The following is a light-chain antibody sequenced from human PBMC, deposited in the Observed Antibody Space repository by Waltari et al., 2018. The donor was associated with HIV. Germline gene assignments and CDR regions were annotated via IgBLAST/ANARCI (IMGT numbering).Light chain of an antibody. CDR2: LTS. J-gene: IGKJ5*01. CDR1: QTIDNY. V-gene: IGKV1-39*01. CDR3: QQTYSPPRT. Sequence: DSQMIQSPSSVSASIGATVTTTCRASQTIDNYLNWYQQQSGRVPKLLIYLTSTSQTGVPSRFSGRGSGTLFSLIINDVQPEDLATYYCQQTYSPPRTFGPGTRLE.